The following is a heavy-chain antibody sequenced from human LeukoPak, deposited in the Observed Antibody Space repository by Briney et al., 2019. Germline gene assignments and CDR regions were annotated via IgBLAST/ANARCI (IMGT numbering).Heavy chain of an antibody. CDR1: GFTFSSYE. CDR2: ISSSGSTI. J-gene: IGHJ4*02. D-gene: IGHD6-19*01. V-gene: IGHV3-48*03. Sequence: PGGSLRLSCAASGFTFSSYEMNWVRQAPGKGLEWVSYISSSGSTIYYADSVKGRFTISRDNSKNTLYLQMNSLRAEDTAVYYCAKDLRIAVAGIVPKSGYWGQGTLVTVSS. CDR3: AKDLRIAVAGIVPKSGY.